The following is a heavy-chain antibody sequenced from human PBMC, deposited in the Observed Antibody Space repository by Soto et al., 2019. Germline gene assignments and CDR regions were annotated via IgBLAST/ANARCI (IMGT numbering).Heavy chain of an antibody. CDR1: GFTFSDYT. CDR3: ARRTNGYFGY. J-gene: IGHJ4*02. D-gene: IGHD2-8*01. V-gene: IGHV3-23*03. CDR2: ILADYNT. Sequence: EVQLLESGGGLVQPGGSLTLSCAASGFTFSDYTMSWVRQAPGKVLECISVILADYNTYYTDSVRGRFTISRDNSKNTLYLEMNSVRAEDTAVYYCARRTNGYFGYWGQGALVTVSS.